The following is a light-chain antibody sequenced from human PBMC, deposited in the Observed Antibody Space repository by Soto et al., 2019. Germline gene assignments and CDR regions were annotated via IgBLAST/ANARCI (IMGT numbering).Light chain of an antibody. J-gene: IGKJ3*01. CDR1: QGISNY. CDR2: SAS. V-gene: IGKV1-27*01. Sequence: DIQMTQSPSSLSASVGDRVTITCRASQGISNYLAWYQQKPGKVPKLLIYSASTLQSGVPSRFSGSGSWTEFTPAISSLQPEDVAPYYCQMYHSALTFGHGTKVDIK. CDR3: QMYHSALT.